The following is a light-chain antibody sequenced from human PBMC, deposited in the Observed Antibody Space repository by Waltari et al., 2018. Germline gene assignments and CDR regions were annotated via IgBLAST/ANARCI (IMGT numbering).Light chain of an antibody. Sequence: QSALTQPASVSGSPGQSITISCSGSNSDVGSYASVPWFQQHPGKAPRLIIYDVTNLPSGVSSRFSGSKSGNTASLTISGLQAEDEAHYYCNSFTGTSTVVFGGGTKVTVL. CDR1: NSDVGSYAS. J-gene: IGLJ3*02. CDR2: DVT. V-gene: IGLV2-14*03. CDR3: NSFTGTSTVV.